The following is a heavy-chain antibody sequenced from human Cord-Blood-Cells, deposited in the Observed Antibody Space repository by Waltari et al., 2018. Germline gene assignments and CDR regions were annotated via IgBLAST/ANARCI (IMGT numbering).Heavy chain of an antibody. Sequence: QVQLVQSGAEVKKPGSSVKVSCKASGCTFSRYAISWVRRAPGQGLEWMGVIIPIFGTAIYAQNVQGRVTITADESTSTAYMELSSLRSEDTAVYYCARDEGIAAAGTMYYFDYWGQGTLVTVSS. J-gene: IGHJ4*02. CDR3: ARDEGIAAAGTMYYFDY. V-gene: IGHV1-69*01. CDR2: IIPIFGTA. CDR1: GCTFSRYA. D-gene: IGHD6-13*01.